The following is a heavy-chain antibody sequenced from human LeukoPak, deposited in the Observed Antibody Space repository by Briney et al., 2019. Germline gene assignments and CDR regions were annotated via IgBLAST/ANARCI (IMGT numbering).Heavy chain of an antibody. Sequence: HPGGSLRLSCAASGFTFSSTWMHWFRQAPGKGPVWVSRIHSDGSSTIYADSVKGRFTISRGNARNTLYLQMNSLRAEDTAVYYCVRDRYYVPDYWGQGTLVTVSS. CDR3: VRDRYYVPDY. CDR2: IHSDGSST. D-gene: IGHD3-16*01. V-gene: IGHV3-74*01. CDR1: GFTFSSTW. J-gene: IGHJ4*02.